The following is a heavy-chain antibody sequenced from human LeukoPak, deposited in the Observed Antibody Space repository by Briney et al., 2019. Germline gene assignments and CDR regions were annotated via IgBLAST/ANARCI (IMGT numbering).Heavy chain of an antibody. CDR3: ARDLLIGDWYFDL. J-gene: IGHJ2*01. Sequence: PGGSLRLSCAASGFTFSSYSMNWVRQAPGKGLEWVSSISSSSSYIYYADSVKGRFTISRDNAKNSLYLQMNSLRAEDTAVYYCARDLLIGDWYFDLWGRGTLVTVSS. V-gene: IGHV3-21*01. CDR2: ISSSSSYI. CDR1: GFTFSSYS. D-gene: IGHD2-21*01.